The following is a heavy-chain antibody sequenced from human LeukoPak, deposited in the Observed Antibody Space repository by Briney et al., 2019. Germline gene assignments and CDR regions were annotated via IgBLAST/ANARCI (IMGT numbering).Heavy chain of an antibody. CDR3: ANNDYNNPEA. CDR2: ISGRGGRT. D-gene: IGHD4-11*01. J-gene: IGHJ5*02. V-gene: IGHV3-23*01. CDR1: GFTLSNHD. Sequence: GGSLRLSCAASGFTLSNHDVSWVRQAPGKWLGWVSAISGRGGRTYYADSVKDRFTICRDNPKNTLYLQMNSVRAEDTAVYYCANNDYNNPEAWGQGTLVTVSS.